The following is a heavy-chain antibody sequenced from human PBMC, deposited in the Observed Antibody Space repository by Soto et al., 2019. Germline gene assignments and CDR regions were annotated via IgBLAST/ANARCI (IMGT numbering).Heavy chain of an antibody. CDR3: ARSVEGHFDY. V-gene: IGHV3-48*02. D-gene: IGHD6-19*01. CDR2: ITSDMITI. J-gene: IGHJ4*02. Sequence: EVQLVESGGDLVQRGGSLRLSCVASGFTFSVYSMNWVRQAPGKGLEWFAYITSDMITIKYVDSVRGRFTISRDNAKNSMFLQMNLRRDEDTAVYYCARSVEGHFDYWGQGTVVTVSS. CDR1: GFTFSVYS.